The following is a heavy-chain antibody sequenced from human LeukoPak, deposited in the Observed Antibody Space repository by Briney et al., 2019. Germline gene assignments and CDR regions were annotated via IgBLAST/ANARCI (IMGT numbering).Heavy chain of an antibody. D-gene: IGHD6-6*01. J-gene: IGHJ4*02. CDR2: IYYSGST. V-gene: IGHV4-39*01. Sequence: SETLSLTCTVSGGSISRTSYYWGWIRQPPGKGLEWIGSIYYSGSTYYNPSLKSRVTISVDTSKNQFSLKLSSVTAADTAVYYCARQDGSSAPPFNYWGRGTLVTVSP. CDR3: ARQDGSSAPPFNY. CDR1: GGSISRTSYY.